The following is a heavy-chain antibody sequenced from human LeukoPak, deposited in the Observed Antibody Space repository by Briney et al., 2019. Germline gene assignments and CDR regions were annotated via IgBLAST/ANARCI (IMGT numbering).Heavy chain of an antibody. Sequence: SETLSLTCTVSGGSISSSSYYWGWIRQPPGKGLEWIGSIYYSGSTYYNPSLKSRVTISVDTSKNQFSLKLSSVTAADTAVYYCAREKRNYPLNWFDPWGQGTLVTVSS. J-gene: IGHJ5*02. CDR2: IYYSGST. CDR1: GGSISSSSYY. D-gene: IGHD3-16*02. CDR3: AREKRNYPLNWFDP. V-gene: IGHV4-39*07.